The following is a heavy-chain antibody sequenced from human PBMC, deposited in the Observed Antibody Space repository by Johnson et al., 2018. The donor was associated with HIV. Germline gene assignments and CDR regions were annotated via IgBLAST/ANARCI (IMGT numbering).Heavy chain of an antibody. D-gene: IGHD6-19*01. Sequence: VQLVESGGGLVQPGGSLRLSCAASGFTFSSYAMHWVRQAPGKGLEWVALISYDGRNKYYTDSVKGRFTISRDNSKNTLSLQMDSLRPEDTAVYYCARDPAYSSTWEGAFDVWGQGTMVTVSS. J-gene: IGHJ3*01. V-gene: IGHV3-30*04. CDR2: ISYDGRNK. CDR1: GFTFSSYA. CDR3: ARDPAYSSTWEGAFDV.